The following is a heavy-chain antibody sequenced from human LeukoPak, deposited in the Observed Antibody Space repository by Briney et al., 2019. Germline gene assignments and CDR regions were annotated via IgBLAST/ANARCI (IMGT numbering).Heavy chain of an antibody. Sequence: SETLSLTCAVYGGSFSGYYWSWIRQPPGKGLEWIGEINHSGSTNYNPSLKSRVTISVDTSKNQFSLKLSSVTAADTAVYYCARATGYSSSFDLWGRGTLVTVSS. CDR2: INHSGST. CDR3: ARATGYSSSFDL. D-gene: IGHD6-13*01. CDR1: GGSFSGYY. V-gene: IGHV4-34*01. J-gene: IGHJ2*01.